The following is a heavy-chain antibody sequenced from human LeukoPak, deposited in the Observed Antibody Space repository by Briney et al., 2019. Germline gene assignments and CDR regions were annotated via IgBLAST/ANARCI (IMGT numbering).Heavy chain of an antibody. V-gene: IGHV3-23*01. Sequence: GGSLRLSCAASGFTFSSYAMSWVRQAPGKGLEWVSGISVSGGSTDYADSVKGRCTISRDNSKNTLYLQMNSMRAEDTAVYYCAKDLWGFVEVAAILDYWGQGTLVTVSS. D-gene: IGHD2-15*01. CDR3: AKDLWGFVEVAAILDY. CDR2: ISVSGGST. J-gene: IGHJ4*02. CDR1: GFTFSSYA.